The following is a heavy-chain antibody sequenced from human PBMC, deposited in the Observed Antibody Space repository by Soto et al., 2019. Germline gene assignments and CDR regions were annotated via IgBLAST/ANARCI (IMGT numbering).Heavy chain of an antibody. CDR1: GFSLDTSRVG. V-gene: IGHV2-5*02. CDR3: SIVYDYVWGSYRPPSPTKGGMDV. J-gene: IGHJ6*02. Sequence: QITLKESGPTLVKPTQTLTLTFTFSGFSLDTSRVGVRWIRQPPGQALEWLAVNYGDDDNTYRPSLKSRLTIAKQTSINDVALTITNVAPVDTATYFRSIVYDYVWGSYRPPSPTKGGMDVWGQGAMVTVSS. D-gene: IGHD3-16*02. CDR2: NYGDDDN.